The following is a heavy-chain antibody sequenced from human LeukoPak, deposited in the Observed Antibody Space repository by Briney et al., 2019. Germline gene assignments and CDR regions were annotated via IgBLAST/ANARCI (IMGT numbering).Heavy chain of an antibody. CDR3: ARSYCSGGSCYSSAFDY. CDR1: GGTFSSYA. V-gene: IGHV1-69*04. J-gene: IGHJ4*02. Sequence: SVKVSCKASGGTFSSYAISWVRQAPGQGLEWIGRIIPILGIANYAQKFQGRVTITADKSTSTAYMELSSLRSEDTAVYYCARSYCSGGSCYSSAFDYWGQGTLVTVSS. D-gene: IGHD2-15*01. CDR2: IIPILGIA.